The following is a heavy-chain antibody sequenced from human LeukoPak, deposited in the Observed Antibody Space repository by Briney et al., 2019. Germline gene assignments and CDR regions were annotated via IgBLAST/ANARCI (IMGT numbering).Heavy chain of an antibody. J-gene: IGHJ4*02. V-gene: IGHV4-59*11. Sequence: SETLSLTCTVAGGSISSHYWSWIRQPPGKGLEWIGYIYYSGSTNYNPSLQSRVTIPLNTSKNQLSLRPSAVTPAVTPVYYCAGIIPAATWGALDYWGQGTLVTVSS. CDR2: IYYSGST. CDR1: GGSISSHY. CDR3: AGIIPAATWGALDY. D-gene: IGHD2-2*01.